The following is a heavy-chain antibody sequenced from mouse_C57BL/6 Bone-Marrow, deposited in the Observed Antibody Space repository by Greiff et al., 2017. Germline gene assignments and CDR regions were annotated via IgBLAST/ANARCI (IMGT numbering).Heavy chain of an antibody. CDR3: ARGDYYGSSFLFAY. Sequence: QVQLQQSGAELAKPGASVKLSCKASGYTFTSYWLHWVNQRPGPVLEWIGYINPSSGYTKYNQKFKYKATLTADKSSSTAYMQMSSLTYEDSAVYYCARGDYYGSSFLFAYWGQGTRVTVSA. CDR1: GYTFTSYW. CDR2: INPSSGYT. J-gene: IGHJ3*01. D-gene: IGHD1-1*01. V-gene: IGHV1-7*01.